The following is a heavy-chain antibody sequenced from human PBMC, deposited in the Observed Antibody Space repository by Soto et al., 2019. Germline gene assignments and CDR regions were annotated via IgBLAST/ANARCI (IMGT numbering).Heavy chain of an antibody. CDR3: ATRETRTGGPV. CDR1: GGSITSGHW. J-gene: IGHJ6*04. D-gene: IGHD2-8*02. CDR2: ISLNGDI. Sequence: QVQLQASGPGLVESSGTLSLTCAGYGGSITSGHWWTWVRQSPGKGLAWIGEISLNGDINYSPSLQSRVTVSMDMSRNHLSLRLTSVTHADTAVYYCATRETRTGGPVWGTWTVVTVSS. V-gene: IGHV4-4*02.